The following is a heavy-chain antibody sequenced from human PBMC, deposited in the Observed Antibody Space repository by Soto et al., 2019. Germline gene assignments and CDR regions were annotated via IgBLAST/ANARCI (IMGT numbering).Heavy chain of an antibody. J-gene: IGHJ4*02. D-gene: IGHD3-3*01. CDR1: GGSISSSSYY. Sequence: NPSETLSLTCTVSGGSISSSSYYWGWIRQPPGKGLEWIGSIYYSGSTYYNPSLKSRVTISVDTSKNQFSLKLSSVTAADTAVYYCARRDDSFPYYFDYWGQGTLVTVSS. V-gene: IGHV4-39*01. CDR2: IYYSGST. CDR3: ARRDDSFPYYFDY.